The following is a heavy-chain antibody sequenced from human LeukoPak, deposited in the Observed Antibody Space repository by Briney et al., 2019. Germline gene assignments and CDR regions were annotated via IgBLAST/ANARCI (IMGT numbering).Heavy chain of an antibody. CDR3: ARDLTLPGGYCIGSKCYSLDS. J-gene: IGHJ4*02. CDR1: GFTFSDYY. V-gene: IGHV3-11*04. Sequence: GGSLRLSCAASGFTFSDYYMNWIRQAPGKGLEWLSYISSSGSTIKYAASVKGRFITSRDNAKNSLHLQMNSLRPEDTAVYYCARDLTLPGGYCIGSKCYSLDSWGQGTLVTVSS. CDR2: ISSSGSTI. D-gene: IGHD2-15*01.